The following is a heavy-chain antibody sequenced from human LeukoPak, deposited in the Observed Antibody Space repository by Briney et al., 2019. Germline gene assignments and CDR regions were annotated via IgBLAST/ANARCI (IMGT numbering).Heavy chain of an antibody. D-gene: IGHD3-22*01. CDR2: TYHSSAI. Sequence: SETLSLTCTVSGGSISSGDYYWSCIRQPPGKGLDWIGYTYHSSAIYYNPFLKSRVSISVDTSKNQFSLKLSSVTAADTAVYYCACYYDRTGYHDAFDIWGQGTMVTVSS. J-gene: IGHJ3*02. V-gene: IGHV4-30-4*08. CDR3: ACYYDRTGYHDAFDI. CDR1: GGSISSGDYY.